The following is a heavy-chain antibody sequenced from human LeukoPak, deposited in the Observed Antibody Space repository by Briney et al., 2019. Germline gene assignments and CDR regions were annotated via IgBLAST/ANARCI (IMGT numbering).Heavy chain of an antibody. CDR2: ISGSGGST. V-gene: IGHV3-23*01. CDR1: GFTFSSYA. CDR3: AKEPPFMITFGDYKDY. J-gene: IGHJ4*02. D-gene: IGHD3-16*01. Sequence: PGGSLRLSCAASGFTFSSYAMSWVRQAPGKGLEWVSAISGSGGSTYYADSVKGRFTISRDNSKNTLYLQMNSLRAEDTAVYYCAKEPPFMITFGDYKDYWGQGTLVTVSS.